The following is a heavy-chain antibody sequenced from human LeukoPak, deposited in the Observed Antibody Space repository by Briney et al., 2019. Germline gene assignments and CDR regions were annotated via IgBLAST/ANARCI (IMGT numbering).Heavy chain of an antibody. CDR1: GFTFSSYA. CDR2: ISGSGGST. V-gene: IGHV3-23*01. J-gene: IGHJ4*02. D-gene: IGHD1-26*01. CDR3: ASPQSGSYSIYYFDY. Sequence: PGGSLRLSCAASGFTFSSYAMNWVRQTPGKGLEWVSSISGSGGSTHYADSVKGRFTISRDNSKNTLYLQMNSLRAEDTAVYYCASPQSGSYSIYYFDYWGQGTLVTVSS.